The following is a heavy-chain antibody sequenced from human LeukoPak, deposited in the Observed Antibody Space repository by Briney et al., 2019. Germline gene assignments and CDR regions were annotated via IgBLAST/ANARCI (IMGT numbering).Heavy chain of an antibody. Sequence: KPSETLSLTCAVYGGSFSGYYWSWIRQSPGKGLEWIGEINHSGSTNYNPSLKSRVTISVDTSKNQFSLKLSSVTAADTAVYYCARGLDSSGPGYYFDYWGQGTLVTVSS. D-gene: IGHD3-22*01. J-gene: IGHJ4*02. V-gene: IGHV4-34*01. CDR3: ARGLDSSGPGYYFDY. CDR1: GGSFSGYY. CDR2: INHSGST.